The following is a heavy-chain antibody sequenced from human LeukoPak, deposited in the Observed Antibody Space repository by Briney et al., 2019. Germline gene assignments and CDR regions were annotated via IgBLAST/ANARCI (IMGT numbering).Heavy chain of an antibody. V-gene: IGHV3-30-3*01. J-gene: IGHJ4*02. CDR1: GFTFSSYA. CDR3: ARSTGKHGYSYGYGSHFDY. D-gene: IGHD5-18*01. Sequence: SGRSLRLSCAASGFTFSSYAMHWVRQAPGKGLEWVAVISYDGSNKYYADSVKGRFTISRDNSKNTLYLQMNSLRAEDTAVYYCARSTGKHGYSYGYGSHFDYWGQGTLVTVSS. CDR2: ISYDGSNK.